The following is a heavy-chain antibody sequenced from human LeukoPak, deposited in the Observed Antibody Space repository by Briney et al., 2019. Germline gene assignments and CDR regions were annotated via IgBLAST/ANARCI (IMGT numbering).Heavy chain of an antibody. CDR1: GYSFPSYW. V-gene: IGHV5-51*01. CDR3: ARLPYCGGDCYPNWFDP. CDR2: IYLGDSDT. J-gene: IGHJ5*02. Sequence: KCGESLKISCKGSGYSFPSYWIGWVRQMPGKGLECMGVIYLGDSDTRYSPSFQGQVAISADKSISTAYLQWSSLKASDTAMYYCARLPYCGGDCYPNWFDPWGQGTLVTVSS. D-gene: IGHD2-21*02.